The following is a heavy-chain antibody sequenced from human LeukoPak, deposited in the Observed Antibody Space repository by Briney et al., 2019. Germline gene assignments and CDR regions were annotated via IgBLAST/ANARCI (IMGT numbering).Heavy chain of an antibody. Sequence: SETLSLTCTVSGGSISSSSYYWGWIRQPPGKGLEWIGSIYYSGSTYYNPSLKSRVTISVDTSKHQFSLKLSSVTAADTAVYYCARRNTYYDFWRGYYILGYFDYWGQGTLVTVSS. CDR1: GGSISSSSYY. CDR2: IYYSGST. CDR3: ARRNTYYDFWRGYYILGYFDY. J-gene: IGHJ4*02. V-gene: IGHV4-39*01. D-gene: IGHD3-3*01.